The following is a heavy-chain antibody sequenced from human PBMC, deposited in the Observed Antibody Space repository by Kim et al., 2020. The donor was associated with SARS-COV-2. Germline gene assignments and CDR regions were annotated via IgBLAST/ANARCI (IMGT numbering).Heavy chain of an antibody. CDR2: IGVSGGST. CDR1: GITFNNYA. CDR3: AKGAGRRAAAGPPIYFDY. J-gene: IGHJ4*02. V-gene: IGHV3-23*01. D-gene: IGHD6-13*01. Sequence: GGSLRLSCAASGITFNNYAMSWVRQAPGKGLEWVSVIGVSGGSTYYADSVKGRFTISRDNSKNTLYLQMNSLRSEDTAVYYCAKGAGRRAAAGPPIYFDYWGQGTLVTVSS.